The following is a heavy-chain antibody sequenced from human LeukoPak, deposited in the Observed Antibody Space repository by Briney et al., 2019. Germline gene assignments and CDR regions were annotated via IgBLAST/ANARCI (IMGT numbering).Heavy chain of an antibody. CDR2: ISTTGSNT. CDR3: AKDPTHYRVWDDYDSTVLSY. D-gene: IGHD3-22*01. Sequence: GGSLRLSCAASKFTLSNYVMSWVRQAPGKGLEWVANISTTGSNTHYADSVKGRFTISRDNFKNTLYLQMNSLRAADTAVYYCAKDPTHYRVWDDYDSTVLSYWGQGTLVTVSS. V-gene: IGHV3-23*01. CDR1: KFTLSNYV. J-gene: IGHJ4*02.